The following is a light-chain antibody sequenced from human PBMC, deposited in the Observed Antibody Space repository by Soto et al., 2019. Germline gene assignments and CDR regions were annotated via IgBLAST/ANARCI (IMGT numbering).Light chain of an antibody. V-gene: IGKV3-20*01. CDR2: GAS. CDR3: QQYGSSP. CDR1: QSVSSSY. Sequence: EIGLTQAPGPLALSPGEKATLSCRASQSVSSSYLAWYQQKPGQAPRLLIYGASSRATGIPDRFSGSGSGTDFTLTISRLEPEDFAVYYCQQYGSSPFGQGTRLEIK. J-gene: IGKJ5*01.